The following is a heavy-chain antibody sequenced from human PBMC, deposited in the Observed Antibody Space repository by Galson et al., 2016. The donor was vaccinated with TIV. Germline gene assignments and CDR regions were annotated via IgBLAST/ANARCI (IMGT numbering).Heavy chain of an antibody. J-gene: IGHJ4*02. V-gene: IGHV5-51*01. CDR1: GYVFPTYW. D-gene: IGHD6-19*01. CDR2: VYPGDSES. CDR3: ARQANSGLDY. Sequence: QSGAEVKKPGESLKISCQASGYVFPTYWLAWVRQMPGEGLEWMGIVYPGDSESRYSPSLQGQVTFSVDKSSSTAYLQWSSLRTTDTAIYYCARQANSGLDYWGQGALVTVSS.